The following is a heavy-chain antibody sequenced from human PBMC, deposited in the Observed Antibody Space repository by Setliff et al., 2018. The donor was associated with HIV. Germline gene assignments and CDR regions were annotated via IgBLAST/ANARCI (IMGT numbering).Heavy chain of an antibody. CDR2: IYYSGST. CDR1: GGSISSSSYY. V-gene: IGHV4-39*02. Sequence: KASETLSLTCTVSGGSISSSSYYWGWIRQPPGKGLEWIGSIYYSGSTYYNPSLKSRVTISVDTSKNQFSLKLSSVTAADTAVYYCARERLSRLGFDYWGQGTLVTVSS. CDR3: ARERLSRLGFDY. D-gene: IGHD1-1*01. J-gene: IGHJ4*02.